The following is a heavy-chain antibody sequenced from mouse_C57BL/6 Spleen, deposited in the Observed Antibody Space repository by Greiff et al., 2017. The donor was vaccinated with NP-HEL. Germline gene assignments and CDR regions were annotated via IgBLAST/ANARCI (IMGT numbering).Heavy chain of an antibody. CDR2: IDPSDSYT. Sequence: QVQLQQPGAELVMPGASVKLSCKASGYTFTSYWMHWVKQRPGQGLEWIGEIDPSDSYTNYNQKFKGKSTLTVDNSSSTAYMQLSSLTSEDSAVYYCARGPAQATLEYYAMDYWGQGTSVTVSS. J-gene: IGHJ4*01. CDR1: GYTFTSYW. D-gene: IGHD3-2*02. V-gene: IGHV1-69*01. CDR3: ARGPAQATLEYYAMDY.